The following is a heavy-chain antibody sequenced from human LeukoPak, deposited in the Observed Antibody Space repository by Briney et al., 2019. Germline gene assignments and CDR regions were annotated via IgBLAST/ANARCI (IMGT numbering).Heavy chain of an antibody. CDR2: IYYSGST. CDR1: GGSISSYY. D-gene: IGHD3-10*01. Sequence: SETLSLTCTVSGGSISSYYWSWIRQPPGKGLEWIGYIYYSGSTNYNPSLKSRVTISVDTSKNQFSLKLSSVTAADPAVYYCARASFYGSGTYYQRVDYWGQGTLVTVSS. J-gene: IGHJ4*02. V-gene: IGHV4-59*12. CDR3: ARASFYGSGTYYQRVDY.